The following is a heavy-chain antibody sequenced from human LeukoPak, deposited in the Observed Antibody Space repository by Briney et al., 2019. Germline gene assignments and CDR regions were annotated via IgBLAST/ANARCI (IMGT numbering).Heavy chain of an antibody. CDR2: MNPNSGDT. Sequence: ASVKVSCKASGYIFSNYDFNWVRQATGRGLEWMGWMNPNSGDTDYAEKFQGRVTMTRNTSITTAYMELSGLRSEDTAVYYCVRQDDSSGYSFDYWGQGTLVTVSS. J-gene: IGHJ4*02. CDR3: VRQDDSSGYSFDY. V-gene: IGHV1-8*02. CDR1: GYIFSNYD. D-gene: IGHD3-22*01.